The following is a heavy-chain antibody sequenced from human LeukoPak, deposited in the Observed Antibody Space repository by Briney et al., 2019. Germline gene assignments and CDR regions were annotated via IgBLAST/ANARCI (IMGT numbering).Heavy chain of an antibody. V-gene: IGHV3-20*04. CDR1: GFTFDDYG. Sequence: PGGSLRLSCAASGFTFDDYGMSWVRQAPGKGLEWVSGINWNGGSTGYADSVKGRFTISRDNAMNSLYLQMNSLRAEDTALYYCARDPGATPVHAFDIWGQGTMVTVSS. CDR3: ARDPGATPVHAFDI. J-gene: IGHJ3*02. CDR2: INWNGGST. D-gene: IGHD1-26*01.